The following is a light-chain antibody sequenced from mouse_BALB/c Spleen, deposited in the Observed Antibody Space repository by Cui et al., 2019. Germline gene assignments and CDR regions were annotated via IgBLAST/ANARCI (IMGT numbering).Light chain of an antibody. J-gene: IGKJ1*01. V-gene: IGKV4-86*01. CDR2: EIA. CDR3: QQQNYHLTWT. CDR1: PSVSY. Sequence: EIVLTQSPAITAASLAHNVTITCSVSPSVSYTHRYQQKSGSSPKPWIYEIAKLGSGGAARFSSSGAGASYSITISSMEAEDAASYYFQQQNYHLTWTFGGGTKLEIK.